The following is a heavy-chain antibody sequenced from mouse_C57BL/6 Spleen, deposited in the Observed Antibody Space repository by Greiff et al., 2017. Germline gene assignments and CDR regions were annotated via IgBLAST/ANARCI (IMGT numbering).Heavy chain of an antibody. CDR1: GFTFSSYT. D-gene: IGHD1-1*01. CDR2: ISGGGGNT. J-gene: IGHJ2*01. V-gene: IGHV5-9*01. Sequence: DVKLVESGGGLVKPGGSLKLSCAASGFTFSSYTMSWVRQTPEKRLEWVATISGGGGNTYYPDSVKGRFTISRDNAKNTLYLQMSSLRSEDTALYYCARRYGSSYAFGYWGQGTTLTVSS. CDR3: ARRYGSSYAFGY.